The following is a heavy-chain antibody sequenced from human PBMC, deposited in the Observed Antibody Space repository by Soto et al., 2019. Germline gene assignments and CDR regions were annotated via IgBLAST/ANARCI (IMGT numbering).Heavy chain of an antibody. CDR2: IWYDGSNK. Sequence: GGSLRLSCAASGFTFSSYGMHWVRQAPGKGLEWVAVIWYDGSNKYYADSVKGRFTISRDNSKNTLYLQMNSLRAEDTAVYYCARGSYDFWSGYSTGDYWGQGTLVTVSS. D-gene: IGHD3-3*01. V-gene: IGHV3-33*01. CDR3: ARGSYDFWSGYSTGDY. CDR1: GFTFSSYG. J-gene: IGHJ4*02.